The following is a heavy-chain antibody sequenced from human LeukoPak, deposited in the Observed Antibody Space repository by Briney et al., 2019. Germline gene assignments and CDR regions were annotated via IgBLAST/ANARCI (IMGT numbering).Heavy chain of an antibody. CDR3: AKGEDIVVVVAATGTIDY. J-gene: IGHJ4*02. CDR2: ISYDGSNK. V-gene: IGHV3-30*18. D-gene: IGHD2-15*01. CDR1: GFTFSSYG. Sequence: GGSLRLSCAASGFTFSSYGMHWVRQAPGKGLEWVAVISYDGSNKYYADSVKGRFTISRDNSKNTLYLQVNSLRAEDTAVYYCAKGEDIVVVVAATGTIDYWGQGTLVTVSS.